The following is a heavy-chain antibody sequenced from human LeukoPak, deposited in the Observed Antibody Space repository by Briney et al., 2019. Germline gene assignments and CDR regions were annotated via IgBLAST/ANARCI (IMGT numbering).Heavy chain of an antibody. D-gene: IGHD3-3*01. Sequence: ASVKVSCKASGYTFTGYYMHWVRQAPGQGLEWMGWINPNSGGTNYAQKLQGRVTMTTDTSTSTAYMELRSLRSDDTAVYYCAREKTAYYDFWSGYSGVPSLEYWGQGTLVTVSS. J-gene: IGHJ4*02. CDR2: INPNSGGT. CDR3: AREKTAYYDFWSGYSGVPSLEY. V-gene: IGHV1-2*02. CDR1: GYTFTGYY.